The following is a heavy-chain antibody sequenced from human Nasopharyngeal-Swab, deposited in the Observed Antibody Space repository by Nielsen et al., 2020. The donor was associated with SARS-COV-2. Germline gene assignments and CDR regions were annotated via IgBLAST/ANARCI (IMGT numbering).Heavy chain of an antibody. V-gene: IGHV3-13*01. J-gene: IGHJ6*02. Sequence: GESLKISCAASGFTFSSYDMHWVRQATGKGLEWVSAIGTAGDTYYPGSVKGRFTISRENAKNSLYLQMNSLRAGDTAVYYCAKAPYLRGLDVWGQGTTVTVSS. CDR2: IGTAGDT. CDR3: AKAPYLRGLDV. D-gene: IGHD2-21*01. CDR1: GFTFSSYD.